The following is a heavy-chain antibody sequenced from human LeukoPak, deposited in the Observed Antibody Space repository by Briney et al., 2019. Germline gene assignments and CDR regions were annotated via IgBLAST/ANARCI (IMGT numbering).Heavy chain of an antibody. Sequence: ASVKVSCKASGGTFSSYAISWVRQAPGQGLEWMGGIIPIFGTANYAQKFQGRVTITADESTSTAYMELSSLRSEDTAVYYCAFDRARSGSYGFYFDYWGQGTLVTVSS. CDR3: AFDRARSGSYGFYFDY. J-gene: IGHJ4*02. CDR1: GGTFSSYA. CDR2: IIPIFGTA. V-gene: IGHV1-69*13. D-gene: IGHD3-10*01.